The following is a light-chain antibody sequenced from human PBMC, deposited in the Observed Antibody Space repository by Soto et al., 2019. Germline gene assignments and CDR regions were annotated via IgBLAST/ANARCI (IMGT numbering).Light chain of an antibody. CDR3: QQYGSSPLT. J-gene: IGKJ4*01. CDR2: GAS. Sequence: EIVLTQSPGTLSLSPGERATLSCRASQSVNSSYLAWYQQKPGQAPRLLIYGASSRATGIPDRFSGSGSGTDFTLTISILEPEDVAVYYCQQYGSSPLTFGGGNKVEIK. CDR1: QSVNSSY. V-gene: IGKV3-20*01.